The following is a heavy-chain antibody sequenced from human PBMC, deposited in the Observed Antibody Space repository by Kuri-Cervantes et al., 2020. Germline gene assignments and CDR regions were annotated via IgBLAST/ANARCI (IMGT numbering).Heavy chain of an antibody. CDR3: ASGAAAAFDI. Sequence: GGSLKLSCAASGFTFSSYGMHWVRQAPGQGLEWMGIINPSGGSTSYAQKFQGRVTMTRDTSTSTVYMELSSLRSEDTAVYYCASGAAAAFDIWGQGTMVTVSS. V-gene: IGHV1-46*01. D-gene: IGHD4-17*01. J-gene: IGHJ3*02. CDR2: INPSGGST. CDR1: GFTFSSYG.